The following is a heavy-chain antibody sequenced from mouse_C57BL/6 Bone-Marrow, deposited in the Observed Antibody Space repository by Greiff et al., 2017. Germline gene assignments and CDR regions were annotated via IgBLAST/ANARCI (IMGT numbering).Heavy chain of an antibody. V-gene: IGHV1-76*01. J-gene: IGHJ1*03. CDR1: GYTFTDYY. CDR3: ARNGSSDDWYFEV. D-gene: IGHD1-1*01. CDR2: IYPGSGNT. Sequence: QVQLQQPGAELVMPGASVKLSCKASGYTFTDYYINWVKQRPGQGLEWIARIYPGSGNTSYNEKFKGKATLTAEKSSSTAYMQLSSLTSEDAAVYCGARNGSSDDWYFEVGGTGTTVTVSS.